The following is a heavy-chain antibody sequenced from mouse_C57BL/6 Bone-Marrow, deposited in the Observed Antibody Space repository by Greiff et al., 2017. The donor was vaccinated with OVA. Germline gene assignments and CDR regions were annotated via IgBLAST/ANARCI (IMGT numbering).Heavy chain of an antibody. CDR1: GYTFTGYW. J-gene: IGHJ4*01. CDR2: ILPGSGST. Sequence: VQLQQSGAELMKPGASVKLSCKATGYTFTGYWIEWVKQRPGHGLEWIGEILPGSGSTNYNEKFKGKATFTADTYSTTSYMQLSCLTSADSAIYYCARGEKAMDYWGQGTSVTVAS. CDR3: ARGEKAMDY. V-gene: IGHV1-9*01.